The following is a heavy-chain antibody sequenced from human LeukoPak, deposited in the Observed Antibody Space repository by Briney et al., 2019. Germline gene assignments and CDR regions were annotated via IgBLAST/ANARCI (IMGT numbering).Heavy chain of an antibody. CDR1: GGTFSSYA. Sequence: ASVKVSCEASGGTFSSYAISWVRQAPGQGLEWMGRIIPIFGIANYAQKFQGRVTITADKSTSTAYMELSSLRSEDTAVYYCARDGAFSSSSWYYFDYWGQGTLVTVSS. CDR2: IIPIFGIA. V-gene: IGHV1-69*04. CDR3: ARDGAFSSSSWYYFDY. D-gene: IGHD6-13*01. J-gene: IGHJ4*02.